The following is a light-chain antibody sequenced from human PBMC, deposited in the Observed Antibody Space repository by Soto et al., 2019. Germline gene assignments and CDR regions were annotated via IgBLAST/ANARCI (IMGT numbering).Light chain of an antibody. J-gene: IGKJ1*01. CDR1: QSVSSSY. CDR3: QHYNSYSEA. Sequence: EIVMTQSPATLSVSPGERATLSCRASQSVSSSYLAWYQQKPGQAPRLLIHGASSRATGIPDRISGSGSGTDFTLTISRLEPDDFATYYCQHYNSYSEAFGQGTKVDI. CDR2: GAS. V-gene: IGKV3-20*01.